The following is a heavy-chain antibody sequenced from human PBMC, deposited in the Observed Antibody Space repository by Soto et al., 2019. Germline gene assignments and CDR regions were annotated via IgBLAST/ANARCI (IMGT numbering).Heavy chain of an antibody. Sequence: SETLSLTCTVSGGSISSGGYYWSWIRQHPGKGLEWIGYIYYSGSTYYNPSLKSRVTISVDTSKNQFSLKLSSVTAADTAVYYCARANSSSWSPTYYMDVWGKGTTVTVSS. CDR1: GGSISSGGYY. CDR3: ARANSSSWSPTYYMDV. V-gene: IGHV4-31*03. J-gene: IGHJ6*03. CDR2: IYYSGST. D-gene: IGHD6-13*01.